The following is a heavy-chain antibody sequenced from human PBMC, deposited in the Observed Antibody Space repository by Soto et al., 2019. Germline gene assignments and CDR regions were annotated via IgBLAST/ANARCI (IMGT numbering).Heavy chain of an antibody. CDR1: GFTFDDYA. CDR2: ISWNSGSI. D-gene: IGHD1-7*01. Sequence: EVQLVESGGGLVQPGRSLRLSCAASGFTFDDYAMHWVRQAPGKGLEWVSGISWNSGSIGFVDSVKGRFTISRDNGKKSLYLQMNSLRAEDTALYYCAKALTGTWSGMDVWGQGTTVTVSS. CDR3: AKALTGTWSGMDV. V-gene: IGHV3-9*01. J-gene: IGHJ6*02.